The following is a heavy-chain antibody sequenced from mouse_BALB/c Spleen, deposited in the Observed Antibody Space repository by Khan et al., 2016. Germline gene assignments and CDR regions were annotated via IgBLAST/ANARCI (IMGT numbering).Heavy chain of an antibody. Sequence: QVQLQQSGAELVKPGASVKLSCKASGYTFTSYWMHWVKQRPGQGLEWIGEINPSNGRTNYNEKFKSKATLTVDKSSSTAYMQLSSLTSEDSAVYYCAAYYGNYWGQGTTLTVSS. D-gene: IGHD2-10*01. CDR3: AAYYGNY. CDR2: INPSNGRT. V-gene: IGHV1S81*02. CDR1: GYTFTSYW. J-gene: IGHJ2*01.